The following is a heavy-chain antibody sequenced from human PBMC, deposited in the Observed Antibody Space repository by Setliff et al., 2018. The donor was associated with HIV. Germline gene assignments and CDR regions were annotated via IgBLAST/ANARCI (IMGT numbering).Heavy chain of an antibody. CDR3: ARARRMALHPGPGGYGSSSVGLDY. CDR2: IIPMHGIP. Sequence: SVKVSCKASGGTFSSYAISWVRQAPGQGLEWMGVIIPMHGIPNSAQKFQGRVTITTDESTSTAYMELSSLRSEDTAVYYCARARRMALHPGPGGYGSSSVGLDYWGQGTLVTVSS. V-gene: IGHV1-69*10. CDR1: GGTFSSYA. J-gene: IGHJ4*02. D-gene: IGHD6-6*01.